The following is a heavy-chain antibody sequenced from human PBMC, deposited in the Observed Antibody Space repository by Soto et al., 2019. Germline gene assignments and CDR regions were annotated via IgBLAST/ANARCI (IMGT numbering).Heavy chain of an antibody. D-gene: IGHD4-17*01. CDR1: GFTFSSYW. CDR3: VRDDYGDDS. J-gene: IGHJ4*02. Sequence: GSLRLSCAASGFTFSSYWMGRVRQAPGKGLEWVANIKQDGSEKYYVDSVKGRFTISRDNAQNSLYLQMSSLRAEDTAMYFCVRDDYGDDSWGQGTLVTVSS. V-gene: IGHV3-7*01. CDR2: IKQDGSEK.